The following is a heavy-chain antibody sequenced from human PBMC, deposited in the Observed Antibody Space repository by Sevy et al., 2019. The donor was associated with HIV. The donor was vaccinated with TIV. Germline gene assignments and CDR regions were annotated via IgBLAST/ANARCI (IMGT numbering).Heavy chain of an antibody. CDR2: IKQDGSEK. Sequence: GGSLRLSCAASGFTFSNYWMSWVRQAPGRGLEWVANIKQDGSEKYHVDSVKGRFTISRDNAKNSLYLQMNSLRAEDTAVYHCARDGGYCSGGSCIDYWGQGTLVTVS. V-gene: IGHV3-7*01. J-gene: IGHJ4*02. CDR1: GFTFSNYW. D-gene: IGHD2-15*01. CDR3: ARDGGYCSGGSCIDY.